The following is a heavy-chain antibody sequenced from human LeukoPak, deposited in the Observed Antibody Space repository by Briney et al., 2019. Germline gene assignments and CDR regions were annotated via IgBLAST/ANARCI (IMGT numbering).Heavy chain of an antibody. V-gene: IGHV1-2*02. CDR2: INPNSGGT. CDR3: AREYYDSSGYYYAGAFDI. D-gene: IGHD3-22*01. J-gene: IGHJ3*02. CDR1: GYTFTGYY. Sequence: ASVKVSCKASGYTFTGYYMHWVRQAPGQGLEWMGWINPNSGGTNYAQKFQGRVTMTRDTSISTAYMELSRLRSDDTAVYYCAREYYDSSGYYYAGAFDIWGQGTMVTVSS.